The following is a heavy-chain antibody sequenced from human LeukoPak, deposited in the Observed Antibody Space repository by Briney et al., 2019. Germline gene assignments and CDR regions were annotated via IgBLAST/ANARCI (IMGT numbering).Heavy chain of an antibody. V-gene: IGHV4-59*01. CDR1: GGFFSSFY. CDR3: ARDTSLGMPQWFDP. D-gene: IGHD2-2*01. CDR2: IYNTDNT. J-gene: IGHJ5*02. Sequence: SETLSLTCTVSGGFFSSFYWSWIRQPPGKGLEWIAYIYNTDNTKYNPSLMSRATISVDTSKNQISLRLRSVTAADTAVYYCARDTSLGMPQWFDPWGQGALVTVSS.